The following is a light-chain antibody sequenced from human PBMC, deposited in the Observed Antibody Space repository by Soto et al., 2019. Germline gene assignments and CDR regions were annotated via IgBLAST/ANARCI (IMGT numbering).Light chain of an antibody. CDR2: GAF. CDR1: QSVSYN. V-gene: IGKV3-15*01. Sequence: EIVMTQSPATLSVSPGERATLSCRACQSVSYNLAWYQQKPGQGPGLLIYGAFTRATGIPARFSGSGSGTEFTLTISSLQSEDFAVYYCQQYKNWPPLTFGGGTKVEIK. J-gene: IGKJ4*01. CDR3: QQYKNWPPLT.